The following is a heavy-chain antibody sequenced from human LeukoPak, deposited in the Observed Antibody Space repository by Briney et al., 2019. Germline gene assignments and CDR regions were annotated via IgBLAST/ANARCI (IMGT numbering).Heavy chain of an antibody. J-gene: IGHJ4*02. CDR3: AKTGNPATGDY. D-gene: IGHD1-1*01. CDR1: GFTVSSNY. Sequence: GGSLRLSCAASGFTVSSNYMSWVRQAPGKGLEWVSVIYSGGYTYYADSVKGRFTISRDSSKNTLYLQMNSLRAEDTAVYYCAKTGNPATGDYWGQGTLVTVSS. CDR2: IYSGGYT. V-gene: IGHV3-53*01.